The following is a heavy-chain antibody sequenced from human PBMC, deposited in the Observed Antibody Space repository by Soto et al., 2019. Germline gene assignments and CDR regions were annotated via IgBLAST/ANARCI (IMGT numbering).Heavy chain of an antibody. CDR3: ARRDTNYYGMDV. J-gene: IGHJ6*02. Sequence: HGESLKISCKGSGYSFTSYWISWVRQMPGKGLEWMGRIDPSDSYTNYSPPFQGHVTISADKSISTAYLQWSSLKASDTAMYYCARRDTNYYGMDVWGQGTTVTVSS. CDR2: IDPSDSYT. V-gene: IGHV5-10-1*01. D-gene: IGHD5-18*01. CDR1: GYSFTSYW.